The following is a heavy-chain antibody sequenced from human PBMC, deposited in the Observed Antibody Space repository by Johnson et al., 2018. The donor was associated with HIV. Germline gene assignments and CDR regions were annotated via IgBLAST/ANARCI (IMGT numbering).Heavy chain of an antibody. CDR2: ISYDGGNK. J-gene: IGHJ3*02. Sequence: QVQLVESGGGVVQPGRSLRLSCAASGFTFSSYAMHWVRQAPGKGLEWVAVISYDGGNKYYADSVKGRFTISRDNSKNTLYLQMNSLRAEDTAVYYCARAVTPFGDWEAFDIWGQGTMVTVS. CDR1: GFTFSSYA. CDR3: ARAVTPFGDWEAFDI. V-gene: IGHV3-30-3*01. D-gene: IGHD3-10*01.